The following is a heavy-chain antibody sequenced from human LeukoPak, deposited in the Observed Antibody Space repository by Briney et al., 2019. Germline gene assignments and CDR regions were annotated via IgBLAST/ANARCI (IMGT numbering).Heavy chain of an antibody. CDR1: GVTFSRYG. Sequence: PGGSLRLSCAPSGVTFSRYGVHWVRQAPGKGLEWGAVIWYDGTNKYYAGSVKGRFSISRDNSKNTLYLQMNSLRAEDTAVYYCASDKLGTDAFDIWGQGTVVTVSS. J-gene: IGHJ3*02. CDR3: ASDKLGTDAFDI. V-gene: IGHV3-33*01. D-gene: IGHD7-27*01. CDR2: IWYDGTNK.